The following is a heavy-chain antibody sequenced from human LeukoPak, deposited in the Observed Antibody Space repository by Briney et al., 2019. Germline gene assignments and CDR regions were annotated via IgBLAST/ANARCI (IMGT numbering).Heavy chain of an antibody. V-gene: IGHV3-7*01. D-gene: IGHD3-10*01. J-gene: IGHJ4*02. Sequence: PGGSLRLSCAASGFTFSSYWMIWFRQAPGKGLEWVAHIIQDGSVKNYVDSVKGRFTISRDNANNLSYLQMNSLRAEDTAVYYCAKKLPASLHQGSDYFDYWGQGTLVTVSS. CDR3: AKKLPASLHQGSDYFDY. CDR1: GFTFSSYW. CDR2: IIQDGSVK.